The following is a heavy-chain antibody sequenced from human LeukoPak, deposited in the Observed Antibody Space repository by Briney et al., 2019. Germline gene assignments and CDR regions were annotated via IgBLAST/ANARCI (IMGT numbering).Heavy chain of an antibody. CDR2: ITWNSGSR. CDR1: GFTFDDYA. J-gene: IGHJ4*02. D-gene: IGHD5-24*01. V-gene: IGHV3-9*01. Sequence: GRSLRLSCAASGFTFDDYAMHWVRQVPGKGLEWVSGITWNSGSRGYADSVKGRFTISRDNAKNSLYLQMNSLSPEDTALYYCAKEAGRDDFWDYFDCRGQGTLVTVSS. CDR3: AKEAGRDDFWDYFDC.